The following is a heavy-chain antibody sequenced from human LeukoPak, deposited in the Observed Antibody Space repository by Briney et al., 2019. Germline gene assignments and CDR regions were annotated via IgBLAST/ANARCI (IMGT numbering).Heavy chain of an antibody. J-gene: IGHJ6*02. D-gene: IGHD6-6*01. CDR2: INHSGST. CDR3: ARAPSSSSVYYYGMDV. V-gene: IGHV4-34*01. Sequence: PSETLSLTCAVYGGSFSGYYWSWIRQPPGKGLEWIGEINHSGSTNYNPSLKSRVTISVDTSKNQFSLKLSSVTAADTAVYYCARAPSSSSVYYYGMDVWGQGTTVTVSS. CDR1: GGSFSGYY.